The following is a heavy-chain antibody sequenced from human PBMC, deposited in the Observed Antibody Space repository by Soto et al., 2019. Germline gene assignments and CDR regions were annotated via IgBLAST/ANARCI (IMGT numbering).Heavy chain of an antibody. CDR3: ASANAGAFNI. CDR2: IYYSGST. Sequence: QVQLQESGPGLVKPSETLSLTCTVSGGSVTSATYYWSWIRQPPGKGLEYIGYIYYSGSTNYNPSLNSRVTISVDTPKNQFSLKLSSATAADTALYYCASANAGAFNIWGQGTMVTVSS. J-gene: IGHJ3*02. CDR1: GGSVTSATYY. V-gene: IGHV4-61*01.